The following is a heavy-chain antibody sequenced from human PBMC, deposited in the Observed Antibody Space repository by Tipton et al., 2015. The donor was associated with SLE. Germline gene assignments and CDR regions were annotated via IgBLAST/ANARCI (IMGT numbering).Heavy chain of an antibody. V-gene: IGHV3-23*03. Sequence: GSLRLSCVASGFTFNSYGASWVRQAPGKGLEWVSVIYSGGSTYYADSVKGRFTISRDNAKDMLYLQMNSLRAEDTAVYYCVEELLNYYGMDVWGQGTVVTVS. J-gene: IGHJ6*02. CDR2: IYSGGST. D-gene: IGHD1-26*01. CDR3: VEELLNYYGMDV. CDR1: GFTFNSYG.